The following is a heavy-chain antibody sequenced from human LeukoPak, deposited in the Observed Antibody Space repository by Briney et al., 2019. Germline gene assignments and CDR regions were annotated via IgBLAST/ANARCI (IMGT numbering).Heavy chain of an antibody. D-gene: IGHD3-10*01. CDR2: ITSSGSTI. CDR1: GFTFSDYY. V-gene: IGHV3-11*01. J-gene: IGHJ4*02. CDR3: ARDVASYGSGSSFDY. Sequence: GRSLRLSCAASGFTFSDYYMSWIRQAPGKWLEWISYITSSGSTIYYADSVKGRFTISRDNAKNSLYLQMNNLRADDTAVYYCARDVASYGSGSSFDYWGQGTLVTVSS.